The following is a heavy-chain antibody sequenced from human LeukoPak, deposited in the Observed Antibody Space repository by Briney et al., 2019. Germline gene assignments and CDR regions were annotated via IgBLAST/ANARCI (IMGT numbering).Heavy chain of an antibody. CDR1: GNSFTNYW. V-gene: IGHV5-51*01. CDR3: ARVLGWGPMATLQSCDY. J-gene: IGHJ4*02. Sequence: GESLKISCKGSGNSFTNYWIGWVRQMPGKGLEWMGSIYPGDSNTRYCPSLQGQVTISADKSITTAYVQWDSLKASDTAMYYCARVLGWGPMATLQSCDYWGQGTLVTVSS. CDR2: IYPGDSNT. D-gene: IGHD5-24*01.